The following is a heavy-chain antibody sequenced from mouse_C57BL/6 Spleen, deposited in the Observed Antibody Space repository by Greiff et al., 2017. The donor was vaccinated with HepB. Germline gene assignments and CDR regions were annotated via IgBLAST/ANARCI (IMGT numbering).Heavy chain of an antibody. Sequence: QVQLQQSGAELVKPGASVKMSCKASGYTFTSYWLTWVKQRPGQGLEWIGDIYPGSGSTNYNEKFKSKATLTVDTSSSTAYMQLSSLTSEDSAVYYCARRPIYDGYYVRAMDYWGQGTSVTVSS. J-gene: IGHJ4*01. CDR1: GYTFTSYW. CDR2: IYPGSGST. D-gene: IGHD2-3*01. CDR3: ARRPIYDGYYVRAMDY. V-gene: IGHV1-55*01.